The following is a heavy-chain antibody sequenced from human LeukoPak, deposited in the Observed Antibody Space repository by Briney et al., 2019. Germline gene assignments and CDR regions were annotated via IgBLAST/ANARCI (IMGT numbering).Heavy chain of an antibody. CDR2: INPSGGTT. J-gene: IGHJ3*02. V-gene: IGHV1-46*01. D-gene: IGHD3-3*01. Sequence: ASVKVSCKASGYTFTSYYIHWVRQAPGQGLEWMGIINPSGGTTNYAQKFQGRVTMTRDTSTSTVYMELSRLRSDDTAVYYCARDAPLRFLEWFPFGDAFDIWGQGTMVTVSS. CDR1: GYTFTSYY. CDR3: ARDAPLRFLEWFPFGDAFDI.